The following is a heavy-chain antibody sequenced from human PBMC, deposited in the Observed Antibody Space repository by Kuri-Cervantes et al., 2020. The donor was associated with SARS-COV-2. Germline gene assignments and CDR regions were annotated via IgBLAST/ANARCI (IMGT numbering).Heavy chain of an antibody. CDR3: ARDPLRVVGATDDAFDT. CDR2: ISSSGKYI. J-gene: IGHJ3*02. CDR1: GFSFSSYN. V-gene: IGHV3-21*01. Sequence: GGSLRLSCAASGFSFSSYNMNWVRQAPGKGLEWVSSISSSGKYIHYADSVKGQFTISRDNAKNSLYLQMNSLRAEDTAVYYCARDPLRVVGATDDAFDTWGQGTMVTVSS. D-gene: IGHD1-26*01.